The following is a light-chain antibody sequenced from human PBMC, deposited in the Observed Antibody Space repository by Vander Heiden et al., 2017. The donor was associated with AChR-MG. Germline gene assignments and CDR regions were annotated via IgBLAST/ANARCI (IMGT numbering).Light chain of an antibody. CDR3: QQYNDYPWT. CDR1: QTISSW. Sequence: TRMTQSPSTLSASVGDRVIITCRASQTISSWLAWYQQKPGKAPKLLIYEASSLESGVLSRFSGSGSGTEFTLTINSLQPDDFATYYCQQYNDYPWTFGQGTTVEIK. V-gene: IGKV1-5*01. J-gene: IGKJ1*01. CDR2: EAS.